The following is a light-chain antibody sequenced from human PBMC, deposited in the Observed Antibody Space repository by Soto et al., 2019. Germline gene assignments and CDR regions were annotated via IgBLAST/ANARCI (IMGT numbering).Light chain of an antibody. V-gene: IGKV3-11*01. CDR1: QSVSSY. J-gene: IGKJ1*01. CDR2: AAS. Sequence: EIVLTQSPATLSLSPGERATLSCRASQSVSSYLAWYQQKPGQAPRLLIYAASNRATGIPARFSGSGSGTDFTLTISSLEPEDFAVYYCQQYNNWETFGQGTKVEIK. CDR3: QQYNNWET.